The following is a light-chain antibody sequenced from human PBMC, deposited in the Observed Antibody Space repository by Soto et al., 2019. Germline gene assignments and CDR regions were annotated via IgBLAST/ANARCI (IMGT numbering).Light chain of an antibody. CDR2: DVK. Sequence: QSALTQPASVSGSPGQSIAISCTGTSGDVGAYDYVSWYQQHPGKAPKLMIYDVKYRPSGVSNRFSGSKSGNTASLTISGLQAEDEADYYCSSYTSSSSVIFGGGTKVTVL. V-gene: IGLV2-14*01. J-gene: IGLJ2*01. CDR1: SGDVGAYDY. CDR3: SSYTSSSSVI.